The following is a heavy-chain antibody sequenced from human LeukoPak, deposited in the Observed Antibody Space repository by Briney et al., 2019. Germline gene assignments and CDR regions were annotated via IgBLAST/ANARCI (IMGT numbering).Heavy chain of an antibody. CDR3: ARDRAVGIPADGHEFDY. V-gene: IGHV3-74*01. D-gene: IGHD6-25*01. CDR2: ISPDGSGT. J-gene: IGHJ4*02. CDR1: GITFNTYW. Sequence: PGGSLRLSCAASGITFNTYWMHWVRHAPGKGLVWLSRISPDGSGTSYADSVKGRFTISGDNAKNTLYLQMSILSAEDTAVYYCARDRAVGIPADGHEFDYWGQGTQVTVSS.